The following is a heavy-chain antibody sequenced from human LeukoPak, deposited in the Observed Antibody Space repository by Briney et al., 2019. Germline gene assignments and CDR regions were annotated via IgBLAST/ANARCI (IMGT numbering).Heavy chain of an antibody. J-gene: IGHJ4*02. Sequence: SETLSLTCTVSGGSISSYYWSWIRQPPGKGLEWIGEINHSGSTNYNPSLKSRVTISVDTSKNQFSLKLSSVTAADTAVYYCARLGFGELHLQYFDYWGQGTLVTVSS. CDR2: INHSGST. V-gene: IGHV4-34*01. D-gene: IGHD3-10*01. CDR1: GGSISSYY. CDR3: ARLGFGELHLQYFDY.